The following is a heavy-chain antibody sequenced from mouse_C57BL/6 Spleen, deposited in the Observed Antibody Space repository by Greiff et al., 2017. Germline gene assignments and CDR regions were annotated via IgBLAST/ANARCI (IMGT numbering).Heavy chain of an antibody. CDR2: INYDGSST. Sequence: EVQWVESEGGLVQPGSSMKLSCTASGFTFSDYYMAWVRQVPEKGLEWVANINYDGSSTYYLDSLKSRFIISRDNAKNILYLQMSSLKSEDTATYYCARRGLNWDYFDYWGQGTTLTVSS. CDR1: GFTFSDYY. CDR3: ARRGLNWDYFDY. D-gene: IGHD4-1*01. V-gene: IGHV5-16*01. J-gene: IGHJ2*01.